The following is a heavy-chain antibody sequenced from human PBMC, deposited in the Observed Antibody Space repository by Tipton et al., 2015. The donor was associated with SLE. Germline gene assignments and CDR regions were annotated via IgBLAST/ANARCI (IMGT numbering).Heavy chain of an antibody. CDR1: GGSISTNNYY. J-gene: IGHJ4*02. CDR2: ISYTGST. CDR3: ARVAPTEVFDY. D-gene: IGHD1-1*01. Sequence: TLSLTCTVSGGSISTNNYYWGWIRQPPGKGLEWIGTISYTGSTYYNPSLKSRVTISIDTSKNQVSLKLSSVTAADTAVYYCARVAPTEVFDYWGQGTLVTVSS. V-gene: IGHV4-39*01.